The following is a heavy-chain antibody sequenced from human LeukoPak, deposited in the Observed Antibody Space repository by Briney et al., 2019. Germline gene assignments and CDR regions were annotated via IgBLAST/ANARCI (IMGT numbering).Heavy chain of an antibody. CDR2: INTDGSKT. D-gene: IGHD6-6*01. CDR3: ARDLTSSSLDY. CDR1: GFTFSSYS. V-gene: IGHV3-74*01. Sequence: GGSLRLSCAASGFTFSSYSMNWVRQAPGKGLVWVSRINTDGSKTNYADSVTGRFTISRDNAKDTLYLQMNSLRAEDTAVYYCARDLTSSSLDYWGQGTLVTVSS. J-gene: IGHJ4*02.